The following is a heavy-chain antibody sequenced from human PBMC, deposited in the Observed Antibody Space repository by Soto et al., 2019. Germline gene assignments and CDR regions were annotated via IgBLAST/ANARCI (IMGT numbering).Heavy chain of an antibody. CDR1: GGSISSYY. V-gene: IGHV4-59*01. J-gene: IGHJ4*02. CDR2: IYYSGST. Sequence: LSLTCTVSGGSISSYYWSWIRQPPGKGLEWIGYIYYSGSTNYNPSLKSRVTISVDTSKNQFSLKLSSVTAADTAVYYCARLYYYDSSGPFDYWSQGTLVTVAS. CDR3: ARLYYYDSSGPFDY. D-gene: IGHD3-22*01.